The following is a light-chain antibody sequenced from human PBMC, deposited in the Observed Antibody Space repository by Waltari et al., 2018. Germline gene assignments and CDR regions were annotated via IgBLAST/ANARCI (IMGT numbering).Light chain of an antibody. Sequence: SYEVTQPPSVSVSPGQTASITCSGDKLGNKYVCWDQQKPGQSPVLVIYEDTKRPSGIPERFSGSNSGNTATLTISGTQAMDEADYYCQAWDSSTVVFGGGTKLTVL. CDR2: EDT. CDR3: QAWDSSTVV. J-gene: IGLJ2*01. V-gene: IGLV3-1*01. CDR1: KLGNKY.